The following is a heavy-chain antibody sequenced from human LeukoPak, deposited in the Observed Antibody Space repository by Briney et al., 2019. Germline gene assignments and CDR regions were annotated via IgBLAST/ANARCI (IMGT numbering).Heavy chain of an antibody. V-gene: IGHV3-30*04. CDR2: VAHDEKTI. CDR3: AREKQSGGTPFDY. J-gene: IGHJ4*02. Sequence: GRSLRLSCVASGFTFTGHSMHWVRQAPGKGLECVAVVAHDEKTIFYADSLKGRFTVSRDNSKNTVYLQMNSLRDEDTAVYYCAREKQSGGTPFDYWGQGSPVTVSS. CDR1: GFTFTGHS. D-gene: IGHD1-26*01.